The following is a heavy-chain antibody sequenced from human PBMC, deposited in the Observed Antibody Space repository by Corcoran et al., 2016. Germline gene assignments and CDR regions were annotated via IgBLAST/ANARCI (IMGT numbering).Heavy chain of an antibody. CDR1: GYTFTSYY. V-gene: IGHV1-46*01. CDR3: ARLNFDWLRGGGWFDP. CDR2: INPSGGST. D-gene: IGHD3-9*01. J-gene: IGHJ5*02. Sequence: QVQLVQSGAEVKKPGASVKVSCKASGYTFTSYYMHWVRQAPGQGLEWMGIINPSGGSTSYAQKFQGRVTITRDTSTSTVYMELSSRRSEDTAVYYCARLNFDWLRGGGWFDPWGQGTLVTVSS.